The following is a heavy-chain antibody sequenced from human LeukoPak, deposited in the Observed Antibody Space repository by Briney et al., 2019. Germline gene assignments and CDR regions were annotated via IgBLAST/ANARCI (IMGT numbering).Heavy chain of an antibody. CDR1: GGSISSGDYY. D-gene: IGHD6-13*01. V-gene: IGHV4-30-4*08. CDR3: ARSIAAAGHAGYMDV. CDR2: IYYSGST. Sequence: SETLSLTCTVSGGSISSGDYYWSWIRQPPGKGLEWIGYIYYSGSTYYNLSLKSRVTISVDTSKNQFSLKLSSVTAADTAVYYCARSIAAAGHAGYMDVWGKGTTVTVSS. J-gene: IGHJ6*03.